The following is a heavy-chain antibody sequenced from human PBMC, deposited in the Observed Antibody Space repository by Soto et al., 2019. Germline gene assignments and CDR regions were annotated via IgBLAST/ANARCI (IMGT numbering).Heavy chain of an antibody. D-gene: IGHD1-26*01. J-gene: IGHJ3*01. CDR3: ARGPRSGSYSVDGFDV. V-gene: IGHV4-4*02. CDR1: GTSLSTSNW. Sequence: PSETLSLTCVVSGTSLSTSNWWICVRQPPGKGLEWIWEIYHTGSASYSPSLKSRVSMSIDKSKNQFSLRLTDVTAADTAKYYCARGPRSGSYSVDGFDVWGKGTVVTVS. CDR2: IYHTGSA.